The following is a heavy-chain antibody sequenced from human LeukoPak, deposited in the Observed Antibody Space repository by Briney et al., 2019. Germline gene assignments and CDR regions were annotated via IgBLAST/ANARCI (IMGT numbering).Heavy chain of an antibody. Sequence: GGSLRLSCAASGFTFSNYEMNWVRQAPGKGLEWVSYISTSGSNIYYAGSVKGRFTISRDNGKSSLYLQMNSLRAEDTAVYYCARDKVVGATYLDYWGQGTLVTISS. V-gene: IGHV3-48*03. CDR1: GFTFSNYE. D-gene: IGHD2-15*01. J-gene: IGHJ4*02. CDR2: ISTSGSNI. CDR3: ARDKVVGATYLDY.